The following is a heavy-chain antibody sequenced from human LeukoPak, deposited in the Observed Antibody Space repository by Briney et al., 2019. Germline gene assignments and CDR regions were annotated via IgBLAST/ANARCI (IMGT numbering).Heavy chain of an antibody. Sequence: GGSLRLSCAHSGFTVCSSNVSWVRQAPGKGLEWVSIIYSSGSTYYADSVKGRFTISRDNSKNTLYLQMNSLRAEDTGLYYCAGRDAKSGMDVWGQGTQVTVSS. J-gene: IGHJ6*02. CDR2: IYSSGST. V-gene: IGHV3-66*01. D-gene: IGHD1-26*01. CDR3: AGRDAKSGMDV. CDR1: GFTVCSSN.